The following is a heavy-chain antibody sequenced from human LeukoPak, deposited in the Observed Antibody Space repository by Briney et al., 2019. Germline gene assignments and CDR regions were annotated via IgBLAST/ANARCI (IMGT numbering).Heavy chain of an antibody. J-gene: IGHJ4*02. CDR2: ISKSGDTI. Sequence: PGESLRLSCVASGFTFSDYYMSWIRQAPGKGLEWLSYISKSGDTIHYADSVKGRFTISRDNPKNSLYLQMNSLRAEDTAVYYCAKGASPGIAAAGAGFLFDYWGQGTLVTVSS. D-gene: IGHD6-13*01. CDR1: GFTFSDYY. CDR3: AKGASPGIAAAGAGFLFDY. V-gene: IGHV3-11*01.